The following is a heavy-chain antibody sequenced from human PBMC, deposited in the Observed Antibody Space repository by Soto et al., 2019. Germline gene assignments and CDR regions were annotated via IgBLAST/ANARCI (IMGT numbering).Heavy chain of an antibody. V-gene: IGHV3-30-3*01. CDR2: ISYDGSNK. CDR1: GFIFSSYA. D-gene: IGHD1-26*01. J-gene: IGHJ4*02. CDR3: ASGRSAIVGAKDY. Sequence: QVQLVESGGGVVQPGRSLRLSCAASGFIFSSYAMHWVRQAPGKGLEWVAVISYDGSNKYYEDSVKGRFTISRDNSKNTLYLQMNSLRAEDTAVYYCASGRSAIVGAKDYWGQGTLVTVSS.